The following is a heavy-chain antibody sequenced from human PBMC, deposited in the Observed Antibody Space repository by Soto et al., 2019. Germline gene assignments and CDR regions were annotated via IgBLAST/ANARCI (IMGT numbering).Heavy chain of an antibody. J-gene: IGHJ6*02. V-gene: IGHV3-73*01. CDR3: TSSYGSGGTYYYYGMDV. D-gene: IGHD3-10*01. CDR1: GFTFSGSA. CDR2: IRSKANSYAT. Sequence: GGSLRLSCAASGFTFSGSAMHWVRQASGKGLEWVGRIRSKANSYATAYAASVKGRFTISRDDSKNTAYLQMNSLKTEDTAVYYCTSSYGSGGTYYYYGMDVWGQGTTVTVS.